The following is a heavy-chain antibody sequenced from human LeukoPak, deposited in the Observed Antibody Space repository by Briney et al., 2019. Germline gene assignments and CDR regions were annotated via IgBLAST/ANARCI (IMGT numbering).Heavy chain of an antibody. CDR2: ISSSSSTI. V-gene: IGHV3-48*04. Sequence: GGSLRLSCAASGFTFSSYSMNWVRQAPGKGLEWVSYISSSSSTIYYADSVKGRFTISRDNAKNSLYLKMNSLRAEDTAVYYCARDELVVPAAPVVGLDYWGQGTLVTVSS. J-gene: IGHJ4*02. D-gene: IGHD2-2*01. CDR1: GFTFSSYS. CDR3: ARDELVVPAAPVVGLDY.